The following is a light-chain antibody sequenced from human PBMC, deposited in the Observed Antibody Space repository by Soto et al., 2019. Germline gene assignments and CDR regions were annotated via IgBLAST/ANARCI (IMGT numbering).Light chain of an antibody. Sequence: DIQMTQSPSTLSASVGDRVTITCRASQSISSWLAWYQQKPGKAPKLLIYKASTLESGVPSRFSGSGSGTEFTLTISSLQPDDFATYYCQQYSTYFTLGGGTKVEI. V-gene: IGKV1-5*03. J-gene: IGKJ4*01. CDR3: QQYSTYFT. CDR1: QSISSW. CDR2: KAS.